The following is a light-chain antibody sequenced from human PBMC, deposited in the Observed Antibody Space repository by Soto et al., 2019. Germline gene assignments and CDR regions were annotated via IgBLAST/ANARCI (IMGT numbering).Light chain of an antibody. J-gene: IGLJ1*01. Sequence: QSALTQPASVSGSPGQSITISCTGTSSDVGGYNYVSWYQHHPGKAPKLMIYEVRNRPSGVSNRFSGSKSGNTASLTISGLQAEDDADYYCTSYTSTSPYVFGTGTKLTV. V-gene: IGLV2-14*01. CDR3: TSYTSTSPYV. CDR2: EVR. CDR1: SSDVGGYNY.